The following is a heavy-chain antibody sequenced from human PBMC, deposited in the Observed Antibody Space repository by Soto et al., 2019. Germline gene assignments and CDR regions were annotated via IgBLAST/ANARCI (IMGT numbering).Heavy chain of an antibody. CDR1: GFTFSSYW. CDR3: ARGGNRHYRSSGWFDP. Sequence: LRLSCAASGFTFSSYWMHWVRQAPGKGLVWVSRIHAGGTSTTYADSVRGRFTISRDNAKNTLYLQMNSLRVEDTAVYYCARGGNRHYRSSGWFDPWGQGTLVTVS. J-gene: IGHJ5*02. CDR2: IHAGGTST. V-gene: IGHV3-74*01. D-gene: IGHD3-16*02.